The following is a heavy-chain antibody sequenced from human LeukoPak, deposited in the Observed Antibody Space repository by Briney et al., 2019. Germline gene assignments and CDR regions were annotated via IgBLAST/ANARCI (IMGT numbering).Heavy chain of an antibody. V-gene: IGHV3-53*01. CDR3: ARIPIVTITSGGY. CDR2: IYASGDT. Sequence: GGALRLSCAASGFTVSSNYMSWVRQAPGKGLDWVSVIYASGDTFYADSLKGRFTISRDNIKNTLYLQLNNLRAEDTAVYYCARIPIVTITSGGYWGQGTLVTVSS. D-gene: IGHD5-12*01. J-gene: IGHJ1*01. CDR1: GFTVSSNY.